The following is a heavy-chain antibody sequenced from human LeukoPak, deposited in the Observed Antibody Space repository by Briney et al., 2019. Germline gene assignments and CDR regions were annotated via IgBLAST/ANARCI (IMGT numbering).Heavy chain of an antibody. CDR1: GFTFSSYS. Sequence: PGGSLRLSCAASGFTFSSYSMNWVRQAPGKGLEWVSAISGSGGSTYYADSVKGRFTISRDNSKNTLYLQMNSLRAEDTAVYYCARGGRGVWGSLDYWGQGTLVTVSS. V-gene: IGHV3-23*01. CDR3: ARGGRGVWGSLDY. CDR2: ISGSGGST. D-gene: IGHD3-16*01. J-gene: IGHJ4*02.